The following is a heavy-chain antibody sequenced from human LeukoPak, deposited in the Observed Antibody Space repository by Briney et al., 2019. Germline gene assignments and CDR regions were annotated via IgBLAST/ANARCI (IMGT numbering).Heavy chain of an antibody. Sequence: PGGSLRLSCAASGFIVNNYEVNWVRQAPGKEREWVSYISSSGSTMYYADSVKGRFTISRDNDKKLLYLQMDSLRAEDTGVYYCARGFGMDVWGQGTTVTVSS. CDR2: ISSSGSTM. CDR3: ARGFGMDV. V-gene: IGHV3-48*03. CDR1: GFIVNNYE. J-gene: IGHJ6*02.